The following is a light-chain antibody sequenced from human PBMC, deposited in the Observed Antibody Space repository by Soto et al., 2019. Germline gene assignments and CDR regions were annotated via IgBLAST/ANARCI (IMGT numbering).Light chain of an antibody. J-gene: IGKJ1*01. CDR2: GAS. Sequence: EIVMTQSPATLSASPGERATLSCRASQSVSSNLAWYQQRPGQAPRLLIYGASTRATGIPARFSGSGSGTEFTLTISSLQSEDFAVYYCQQYNSWPRTFGQGTTVEIK. V-gene: IGKV3-15*01. CDR1: QSVSSN. CDR3: QQYNSWPRT.